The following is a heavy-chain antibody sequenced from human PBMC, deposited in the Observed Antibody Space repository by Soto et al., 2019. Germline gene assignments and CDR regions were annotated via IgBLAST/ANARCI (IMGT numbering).Heavy chain of an antibody. V-gene: IGHV3-21*01. CDR1: GFTFSSYS. J-gene: IGHJ6*03. CDR3: ARGRSSSSLDYYYYMDV. D-gene: IGHD6-6*01. Sequence: EVQLVESGGGLVNPGGSLRLSCAASGFTFSSYSMNWVRQAPGKGLEWVSSISSRSSYIYYADSVKGRFTISRDNAKNSLYLQMNSLRAEDTAVYYCARGRSSSSLDYYYYMDVWGKGTTVTVSS. CDR2: ISSRSSYI.